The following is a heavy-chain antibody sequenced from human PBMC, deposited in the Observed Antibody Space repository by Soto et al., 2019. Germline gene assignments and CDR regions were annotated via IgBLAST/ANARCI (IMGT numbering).Heavy chain of an antibody. Sequence: SETLSLTCTVSGGSISSSSYYWGWIRPPPGKGLEWIGSIYYSGSTYYNPSLKSRVTISVDTSKNQFSLKLSSVTAADTAVYYCARHFVYSGYQYYYYYYGMDVWGQGTTVTVS. CDR3: ARHFVYSGYQYYYYYYGMDV. D-gene: IGHD5-12*01. V-gene: IGHV4-39*01. J-gene: IGHJ6*02. CDR2: IYYSGST. CDR1: GGSISSSSYY.